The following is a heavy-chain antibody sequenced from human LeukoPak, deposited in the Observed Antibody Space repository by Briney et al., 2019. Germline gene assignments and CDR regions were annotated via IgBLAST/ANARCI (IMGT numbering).Heavy chain of an antibody. CDR1: GFTFNTYT. CDR2: IYSGGST. V-gene: IGHV3-53*01. Sequence: GGSLRLSCAASGFTFNTYTMNWVRQAPGKGLEWVSVIYSGGSTYYADSVKGGFTISRDNSKNTLYLQMNSLRAEDTAVYYCAGTYYYDSSGYTGYYYYYGMDVWGQGTTVTVSS. J-gene: IGHJ6*02. CDR3: AGTYYYDSSGYTGYYYYYGMDV. D-gene: IGHD3-22*01.